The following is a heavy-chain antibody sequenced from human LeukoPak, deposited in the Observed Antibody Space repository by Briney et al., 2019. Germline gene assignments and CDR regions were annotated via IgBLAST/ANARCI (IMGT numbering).Heavy chain of an antibody. CDR2: ISYDGSNK. D-gene: IGHD3-10*01. CDR3: ASLWFGELPFDY. Sequence: GGSLRLSCAASGFTFSSYAMHWVRQAPGKGLEWVAVISYDGSNKYYADSEKGRFTISRDNSKNTLYLQMNSLRAEDTAVYYCASLWFGELPFDYWGQGTLVTVSS. V-gene: IGHV3-30*04. J-gene: IGHJ4*02. CDR1: GFTFSSYA.